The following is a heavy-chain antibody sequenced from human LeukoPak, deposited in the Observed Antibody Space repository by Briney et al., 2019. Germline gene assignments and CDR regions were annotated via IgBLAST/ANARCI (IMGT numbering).Heavy chain of an antibody. Sequence: GASVKVSCKASGYTFSNYYMHWVRQAPGQGLEWMGIINPSGGNTNYAQKFQGRATMTRDTSTSTVYMELSSLRFEDTAVYYCARGEATGGVVLWWFPKHVHKRYYFDYWGQGTLVTVSS. CDR1: GYTFSNYY. D-gene: IGHD2-21*01. V-gene: IGHV1-46*01. CDR2: INPSGGNT. J-gene: IGHJ4*02. CDR3: ARGEATGGVVLWWFPKHVHKRYYFDY.